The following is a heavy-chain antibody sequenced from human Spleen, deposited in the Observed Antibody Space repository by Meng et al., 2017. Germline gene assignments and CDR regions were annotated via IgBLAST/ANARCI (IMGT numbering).Heavy chain of an antibody. J-gene: IGHJ4*02. CDR2: INDSGST. Sequence: VQLQQVGAGLFKPSETLSLTCAVYGGTISGYYWSWIRQPPGKGLEWIGEINDSGSTNYNPSLKSRVTISVDTSQNNLSLKLSSVTAADSAVYYCARGPTTMAHDFDYWGQGTLVTVSS. CDR1: GGTISGYY. D-gene: IGHD4-11*01. CDR3: ARGPTTMAHDFDY. V-gene: IGHV4-34*01.